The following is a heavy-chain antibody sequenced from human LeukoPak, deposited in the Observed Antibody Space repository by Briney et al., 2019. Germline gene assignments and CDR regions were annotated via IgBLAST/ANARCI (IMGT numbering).Heavy chain of an antibody. CDR3: ARGYGSGSYSHFDY. CDR1: GGSISSYY. Sequence: SETLSLTCTVSGGSISSYYWSWIRQPPGKGLEWIGYMYYSGSTNYNPSLESRVTISVDTSKNQFSLKLSSVTAADTAVYYCARGYGSGSYSHFDYWGQGTLVTVSS. CDR2: MYYSGST. D-gene: IGHD3-10*01. V-gene: IGHV4-59*01. J-gene: IGHJ4*02.